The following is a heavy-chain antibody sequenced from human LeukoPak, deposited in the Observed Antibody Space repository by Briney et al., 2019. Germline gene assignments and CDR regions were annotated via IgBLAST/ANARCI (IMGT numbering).Heavy chain of an antibody. CDR1: GFTFSSFW. CDR2: VKRDGSEK. V-gene: IGHV3-7*01. J-gene: IGHJ4*02. CDR3: AKYDVWSGFSYDC. Sequence: GGSLRLSCAASGFTFSSFWMSWVRQAPGKGLEWVANVKRDGSEKYYVDSLKGRFTISRDNAKNSLYLEMNSLTAEDTAVYYCAKYDVWSGFSYDCWGQGTLVTVSS. D-gene: IGHD3-3*01.